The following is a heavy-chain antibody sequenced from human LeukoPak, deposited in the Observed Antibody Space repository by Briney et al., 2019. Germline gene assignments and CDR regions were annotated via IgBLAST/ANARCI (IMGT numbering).Heavy chain of an antibody. CDR3: ARGLGSGCTDN. CDR1: GGSISRYY. D-gene: IGHD2-15*01. V-gene: IGHV4-59*01. J-gene: IGHJ4*02. Sequence: PSETLSLTCTVSGGSISRYYWSWIRQPPGKGLEWIGYIYYSGSTNYNPSLKSRVTMSLGTSENQFSLTVSSVTAADTAVYYCARGLGSGCTDNWGQGTLVTVSS. CDR2: IYYSGST.